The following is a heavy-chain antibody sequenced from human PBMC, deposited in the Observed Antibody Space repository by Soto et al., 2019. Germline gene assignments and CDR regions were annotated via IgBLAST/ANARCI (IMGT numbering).Heavy chain of an antibody. D-gene: IGHD3-22*01. V-gene: IGHV3-23*01. Sequence: GGSLRLSCAASGFTFSSYAMSWVRQAPGKGLEWVSAISGSGGSTYYADSVKGRFTISRDNSKYTLYLQMNSLGAEDTAVYYCAKARPRYYDSSGYYYGEFDVFDYWGQGTLVTVSS. CDR2: ISGSGGST. J-gene: IGHJ4*02. CDR1: GFTFSSYA. CDR3: AKARPRYYDSSGYYYGEFDVFDY.